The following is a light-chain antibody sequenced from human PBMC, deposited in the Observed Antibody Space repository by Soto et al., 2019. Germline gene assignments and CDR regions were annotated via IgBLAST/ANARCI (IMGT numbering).Light chain of an antibody. CDR1: SSNIGRNT. Sequence: QSVLIQPPSASGTPGQRVTISCSGSSSNIGRNTVNWYQQLPGTAPKLHMYSTDQRSSGVPDRFSGSKSGTSASLAISGLQSEDEADYYCAAWDDSLNGDVFGSGTKLTVL. CDR2: STD. CDR3: AAWDDSLNGDV. V-gene: IGLV1-44*01. J-gene: IGLJ1*01.